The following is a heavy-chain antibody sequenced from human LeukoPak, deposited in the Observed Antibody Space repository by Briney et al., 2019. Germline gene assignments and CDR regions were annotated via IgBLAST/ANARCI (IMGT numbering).Heavy chain of an antibody. J-gene: IGHJ3*01. D-gene: IGHD3-22*01. CDR2: TYYSSKWYY. V-gene: IGHV6-1*01. CDR3: ARGPQLVGYYYIDV. CDR1: EYSVSSNSAA. Sequence: SQTLSLTCAISEYSVSSNSAAWNWIRLSPSRGLEWLGRTYYSSKWYYDYAVSVKSRITINPDTSKNQFSLQLNSVTPEDTAVYYCARGPQLVGYYYIDVWGQGTMVTVSS.